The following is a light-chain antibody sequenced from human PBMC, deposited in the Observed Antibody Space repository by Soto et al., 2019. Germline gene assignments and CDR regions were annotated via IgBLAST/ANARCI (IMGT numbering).Light chain of an antibody. Sequence: ARTQPASVSGSPGQSITISCTGTSSDVGGYNYVSWYQQHPGKAPKLMIYEVSNRPSGVYNRFSGSKSGNTASLTISGLQAEDEADYYCSSYTSSSTLVFGGGTKLTVL. CDR3: SSYTSSSTLV. CDR2: EVS. J-gene: IGLJ3*02. CDR1: SSDVGGYNY. V-gene: IGLV2-14*01.